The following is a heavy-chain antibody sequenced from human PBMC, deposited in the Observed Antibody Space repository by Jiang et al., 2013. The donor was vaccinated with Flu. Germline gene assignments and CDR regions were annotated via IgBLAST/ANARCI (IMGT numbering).Heavy chain of an antibody. CDR2: ISAYNGNT. V-gene: IGHV1-18*01. D-gene: IGHD4-17*01. J-gene: IGHJ4*02. CDR1: GYTFTSYG. Sequence: SGAEVKKPGASVKVSCKASGYTFTSYGIXWVRQAPGQGLEWMGWISAYNGNTNYAQKLQGRVTMTTDTSTSTAYMELRSLRSDDTAVYYCARASFLFGPRYGDYDYWGQGTLVTVSS. CDR3: ARASFLFGPRYGDYDY.